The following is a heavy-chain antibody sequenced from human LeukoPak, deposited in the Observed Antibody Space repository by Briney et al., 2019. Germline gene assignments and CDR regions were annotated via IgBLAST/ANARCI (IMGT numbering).Heavy chain of an antibody. D-gene: IGHD3-3*01. V-gene: IGHV3-21*01. CDR2: IDKSSTYI. J-gene: IGHJ4*02. CDR1: GFTFSSYS. CDR3: ARDSGTIFGPTSVDF. Sequence: GRSLRLSCAASGFTFSSYSMNWVRQAPGKGLEWVSSIDKSSTYIYHVDSVKGRFTISRDNAKNSLYLQMNSLRAEDTAVYYCARDSGTIFGPTSVDFWGQGTLVTVSS.